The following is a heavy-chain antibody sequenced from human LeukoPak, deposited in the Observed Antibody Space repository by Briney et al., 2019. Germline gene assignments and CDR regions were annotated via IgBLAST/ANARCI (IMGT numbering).Heavy chain of an antibody. J-gene: IGHJ5*02. V-gene: IGHV1-69*13. CDR1: GGTFSSYA. D-gene: IGHD3-16*01. Sequence: SVKVSCKASGGTFSSYAISWVRQAPGQGLEWMGGIIPIFGTANYAQKFQGRVTSTADESTSTAYMELSSLRSEDTAVYYCARDLPLYPVGDNWFDPWGQGTLVTVSS. CDR3: ARDLPLYPVGDNWFDP. CDR2: IIPIFGTA.